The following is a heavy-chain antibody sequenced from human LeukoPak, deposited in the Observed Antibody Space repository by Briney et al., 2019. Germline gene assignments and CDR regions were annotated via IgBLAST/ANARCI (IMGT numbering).Heavy chain of an antibody. J-gene: IGHJ4*02. CDR3: ARESPACGEDCYFDY. V-gene: IGHV3-66*01. CDR2: IYSGGST. CDR1: GFIVSSNY. Sequence: PGGSLRLSCAASGFIVSSNYMSWVRQAPGKGLEWVSVIYSGGSTYYADSVKGRFTISRDNSKNTLYLQTNSLRTDDTAVYYCARESPACGEDCYFDYWGQGTLVTVSS. D-gene: IGHD2-21*02.